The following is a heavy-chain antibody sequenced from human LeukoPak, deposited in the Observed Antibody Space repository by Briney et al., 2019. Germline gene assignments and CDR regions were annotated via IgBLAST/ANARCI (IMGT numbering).Heavy chain of an antibody. D-gene: IGHD6-13*01. J-gene: IGHJ5*02. CDR2: ISSNGGST. CDR3: ARSSWDQRGNWFDP. Sequence: GGSLRLSCSASGFTFSTYAMHWVRQAPGKGLEFVSAISSNGGSTYYADSVKGRFTISRDNSKNTLYLQMNSLRAEDTAVYYCARSSWDQRGNWFDPWGQGTLVTVSS. CDR1: GFTFSTYA. V-gene: IGHV3-64*04.